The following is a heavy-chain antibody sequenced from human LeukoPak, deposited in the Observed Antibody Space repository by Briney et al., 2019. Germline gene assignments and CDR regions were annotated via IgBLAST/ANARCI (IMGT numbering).Heavy chain of an antibody. V-gene: IGHV3-23*01. CDR2: ISGSGGST. D-gene: IGHD4-11*01. CDR1: GFTLSSYA. CDR3: AKARDDYSKPMSYFDY. J-gene: IGHJ4*02. Sequence: GRSLRLSCAVSGFTLSSYAMSWVRQAPGKGLEWVSAISGSGGSTYYAESVKGRFTISRDNSKTPLYLQMTSLRADDTAVYYCAKARDDYSKPMSYFDYWGQGTLVTVSS.